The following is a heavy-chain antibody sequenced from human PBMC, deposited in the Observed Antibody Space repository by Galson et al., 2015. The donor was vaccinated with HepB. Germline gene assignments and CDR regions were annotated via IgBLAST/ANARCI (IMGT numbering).Heavy chain of an antibody. D-gene: IGHD1-26*01. V-gene: IGHV1-18*04. J-gene: IGHJ4*02. CDR2: ISAYNGNT. CDR3: ARVGVGDSYYFDY. Sequence: SVKVSCKASGYTFTSYGISWVRQAPGQGLEWMGWISAYNGNTNYAQKFQGRVTMTRDTSISTAYMELSRLRSDDTAVYYCARVGVGDSYYFDYWGQGTLVTVSS. CDR1: GYTFTSYG.